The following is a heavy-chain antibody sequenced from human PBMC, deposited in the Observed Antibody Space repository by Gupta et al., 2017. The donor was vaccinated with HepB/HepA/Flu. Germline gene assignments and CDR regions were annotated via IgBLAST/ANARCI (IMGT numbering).Heavy chain of an antibody. J-gene: IGHJ5*02. V-gene: IGHV3-30-3*01. Sequence: QVQLVESGGGVVQPGRSLRLSCAASGFTFSSYAMHWVRQAPGKGLEWVAVISYDGSNKYYADSVKGRFTISRDNSKNTLYLQMNSLRAEDTAVYYCATENAGGSGWYEENWFDPWDQGTLVTGSS. CDR3: ATENAGGSGWYEENWFDP. CDR1: GFTFSSYA. CDR2: ISYDGSNK. D-gene: IGHD6-19*01.